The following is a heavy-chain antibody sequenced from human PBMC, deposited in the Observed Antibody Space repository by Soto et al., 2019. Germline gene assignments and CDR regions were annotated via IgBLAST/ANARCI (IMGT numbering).Heavy chain of an antibody. V-gene: IGHV3-72*01. CDR1: GFTLSDHY. J-gene: IGHJ6*02. CDR2: SGNKPNGYTT. D-gene: IGHD3-16*01. Sequence: EEQLVESGGGLVQPGGSLRLSCAASGFTLSDHYMDWVRQAPGKGLEWVGRSGNKPNGYTTEFAASVEGRFAISRDDSKNPLYLQLNSLKTEDTALYYCAMDRLGYYYGMDLWGQGTKVIVSS. CDR3: AMDRLGYYYGMDL.